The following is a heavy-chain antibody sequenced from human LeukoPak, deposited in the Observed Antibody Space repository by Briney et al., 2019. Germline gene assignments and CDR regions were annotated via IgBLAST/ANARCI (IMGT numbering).Heavy chain of an antibody. D-gene: IGHD6-13*01. V-gene: IGHV3-30-3*01. CDR1: GFTFSSYA. Sequence: GGSLRLSCAASGFTFSSYAMPWVRQAPGKGLEWVAVISYDGSSKYYADSVKGRFTISRDNSKNTLYLQMNSLRAEDTAVYYCATPYYSSSFYYFDYWGQGTLVTVSS. J-gene: IGHJ4*02. CDR3: ATPYYSSSFYYFDY. CDR2: ISYDGSSK.